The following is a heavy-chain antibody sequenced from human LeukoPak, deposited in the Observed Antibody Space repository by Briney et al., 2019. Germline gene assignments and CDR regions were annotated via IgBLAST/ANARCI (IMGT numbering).Heavy chain of an antibody. V-gene: IGHV3-15*01. D-gene: IGHD3-16*02. J-gene: IGHJ4*02. CDR1: GFTFSNAW. CDR2: IKSRTDSVTT. CDR3: TTEDYDYVWGSYRLFDY. Sequence: PGGSLRLSCAASGFTFSNAWMSWVRQAPGKGLEWVCRIKSRTDSVTTDYAARVKGRFTISRDDSNNTLYLQMNSMKTEDAAVYYCTTEDYDYVWGSYRLFDYWGQGTLVTVSS.